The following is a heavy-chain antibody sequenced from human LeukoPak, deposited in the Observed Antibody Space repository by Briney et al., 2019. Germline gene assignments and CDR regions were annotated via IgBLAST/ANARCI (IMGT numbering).Heavy chain of an antibody. CDR1: GLSFSSYY. CDR3: AKDLRLKAPPAGGFDL. CDR2: ISWNSATI. V-gene: IGHV3-9*01. Sequence: GGSLRLSCAASGLSFSSYYMSWVRQAPGKGLEWVSGISWNSATIGYADSVKGRFTISRDNAKNSLYLQMNSLRAEDTAFYYCAKDLRLKAPPAGGFDLWGRGTLVTVSS. J-gene: IGHJ2*01. D-gene: IGHD3-10*01.